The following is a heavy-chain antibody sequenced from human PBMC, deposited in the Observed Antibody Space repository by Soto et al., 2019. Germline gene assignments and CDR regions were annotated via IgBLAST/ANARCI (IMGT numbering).Heavy chain of an antibody. J-gene: IGHJ4*02. CDR1: GGSISSYY. D-gene: IGHD3-10*01. CDR2: IYYSGST. CDR3: ARGALMGVRGVNPPFDY. V-gene: IGHV4-59*08. Sequence: QVQLQESGPGLVKPSETLSLTCTVSGGSISSYYWSWIRQPPGKGLEWIGYIYYSGSTNYNPSLKSRVTISVDTSKNQFSLKLSSVTAADTAVYYCARGALMGVRGVNPPFDYWGQGTLVTVSS.